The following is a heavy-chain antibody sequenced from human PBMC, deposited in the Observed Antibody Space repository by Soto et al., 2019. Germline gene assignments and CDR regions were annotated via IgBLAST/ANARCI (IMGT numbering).Heavy chain of an antibody. CDR3: ATRVLNYGDYVADY. CDR2: ISSSSSTI. CDR1: GFTFSSYS. Sequence: GESLKISCAASGFTFSSYSMNWVRQAPGKGLEWVSYISSSSSTIYYADSVKGRFTISRDNAKNSLYLQMNSLRAEDTAVYYCATRVLNYGDYVADYWGQGTLVTVSS. D-gene: IGHD4-17*01. V-gene: IGHV3-48*01. J-gene: IGHJ4*02.